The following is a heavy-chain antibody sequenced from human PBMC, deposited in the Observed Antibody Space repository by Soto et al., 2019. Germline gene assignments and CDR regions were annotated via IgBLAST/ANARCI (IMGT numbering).Heavy chain of an antibody. V-gene: IGHV3-23*01. CDR1: GFTFSSYA. CDR2: ISGSGGST. D-gene: IGHD2-15*01. CDR3: AKCGHRSHSHWFDP. Sequence: GGSLRLSCAASGFTFSSYAMSWVRQAPGKGLEWVSAISGSGGSTYYADSVKGQFTISRDNSKNTLYLQMNSLRAEDTAVYYCAKCGHRSHSHWFDPWGQGTLVTVSS. J-gene: IGHJ5*02.